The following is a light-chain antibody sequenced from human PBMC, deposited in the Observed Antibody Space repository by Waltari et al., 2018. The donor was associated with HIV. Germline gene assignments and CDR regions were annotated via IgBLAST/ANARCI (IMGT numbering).Light chain of an antibody. CDR1: NIESKS. V-gene: IGLV3-21*02. CDR2: DDH. J-gene: IGLJ1*01. CDR3: QVWDSSRGLSFV. Sequence: SYVLIQPPSVSVAPGQTATITCGGNNIESKSVHWYQQKPGQAPVLVVSDDHDRPSGIPERVSGSNSGNTATLTISRVEAGDEADYNCQVWDSSRGLSFVFGSGTKVTVL.